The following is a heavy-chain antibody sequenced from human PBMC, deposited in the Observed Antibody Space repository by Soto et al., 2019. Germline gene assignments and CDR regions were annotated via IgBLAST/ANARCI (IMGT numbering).Heavy chain of an antibody. CDR1: GGSFSGYY. D-gene: IGHD2-2*01. J-gene: IGHJ4*02. CDR3: ARGGSTASRQPKKFDY. V-gene: IGHV4-34*01. CDR2: INHSGST. Sequence: SETLSLTCAVYGGSFSGYYWSWIRQPPGKGLEWIGEINHSGSTNYNPSLKSRVTISVDTSKNQFSLKLSSVTAADTAVYYCARGGSTASRQPKKFDYWGQGTLVTSPQ.